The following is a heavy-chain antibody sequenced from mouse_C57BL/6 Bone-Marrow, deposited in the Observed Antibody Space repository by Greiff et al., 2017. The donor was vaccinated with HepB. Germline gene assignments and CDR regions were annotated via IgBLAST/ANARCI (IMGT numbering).Heavy chain of an antibody. CDR3: ATTVVDIGAMDY. D-gene: IGHD1-1*01. CDR1: GFTFSDYG. CDR2: ISNLAYSI. V-gene: IGHV5-15*04. Sequence: EVKVEESGGGLVQPGGSLKLSCAASGFTFSDYGMAWVRQAPRKGPEWVAFISNLAYSIYYADTVTGRFTISRENAKNTLYLEMSSLRSEDTAMYYCATTVVDIGAMDYWGQGTSVTVSS. J-gene: IGHJ4*01.